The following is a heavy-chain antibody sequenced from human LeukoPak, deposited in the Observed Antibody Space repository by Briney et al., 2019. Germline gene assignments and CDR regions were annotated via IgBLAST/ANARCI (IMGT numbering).Heavy chain of an antibody. Sequence: SVKVSCKASGGTFSSYTISWVRQAPGQGLEWMGRIIPILGIANYAQKFQGRVTITADKSTSTAYMELSSLRSEDTAVYYCAATDIVVVPAAPTDYYYYYIDVWGKGTTVTVSS. CDR2: IIPILGIA. CDR3: AATDIVVVPAAPTDYYYYYIDV. D-gene: IGHD2-2*01. CDR1: GGTFSSYT. J-gene: IGHJ6*03. V-gene: IGHV1-69*02.